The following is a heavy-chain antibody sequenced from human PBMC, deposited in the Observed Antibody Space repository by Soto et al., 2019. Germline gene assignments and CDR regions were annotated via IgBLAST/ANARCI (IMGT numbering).Heavy chain of an antibody. D-gene: IGHD5-18*01. CDR1: GGSISSSSYY. CDR3: ARLGPVDTAMAIDY. Sequence: SETLSLTCTVSGGSISSSSYYWGWIRQPPGKGLEWIGSIYYSGSTYYNPSLKSRVTISVDTSKNQFSLKLSSVTAADTAVYYCARLGPVDTAMAIDYWGQGTLVTVSS. J-gene: IGHJ4*02. V-gene: IGHV4-39*01. CDR2: IYYSGST.